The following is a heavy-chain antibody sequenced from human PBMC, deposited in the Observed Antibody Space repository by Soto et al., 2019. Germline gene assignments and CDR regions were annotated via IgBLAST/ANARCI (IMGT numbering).Heavy chain of an antibody. CDR3: ARGTFKPTHIWGSYRDRLRGFDAFDI. J-gene: IGHJ3*02. V-gene: IGHV4-34*01. D-gene: IGHD3-16*02. CDR2: INHSGST. CDR1: GGSFSGYY. Sequence: QVQLQQWGAGLLKPSETLSLTCAVYGGSFSGYYWSWIRQPPGKGLEWFGEINHSGSTNYNPSLKSRVTISVDTSKNQFSLKLSSVTAADTAVYYCARGTFKPTHIWGSYRDRLRGFDAFDIWGQGTMVTVSS.